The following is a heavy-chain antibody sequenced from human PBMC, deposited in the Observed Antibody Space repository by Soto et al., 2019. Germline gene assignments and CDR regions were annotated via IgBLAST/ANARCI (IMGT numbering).Heavy chain of an antibody. CDR1: GFTFSNAW. D-gene: IGHD1-26*01. V-gene: IGHV3-15*01. Sequence: GGSLRLSCAASGFTFSNAWMSWVRQAPGKGLEWVGRIKSKTDGGTTDYAAPVKGRFTISRDDSKNMLYLQMNSLKTEDTAVYYCTTEPGGSYYYFDYWGQGTLVTVSS. CDR2: IKSKTDGGTT. J-gene: IGHJ4*02. CDR3: TTEPGGSYYYFDY.